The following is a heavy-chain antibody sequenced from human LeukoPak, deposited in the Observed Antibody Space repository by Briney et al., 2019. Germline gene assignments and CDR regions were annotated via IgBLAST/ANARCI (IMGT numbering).Heavy chain of an antibody. CDR2: ISGSGGST. Sequence: GESLRLSCAASGFTFSSYAMSWVRQAPGKGLEWVSAISGSGGSTYYADSVKGRFTISRDNSKNTLYLQMNSLRAEDTAVYYCARDGGRVRRYALDIWGQGTMVTVSS. J-gene: IGHJ3*02. D-gene: IGHD3-16*01. CDR3: ARDGGRVRRYALDI. CDR1: GFTFSSYA. V-gene: IGHV3-23*01.